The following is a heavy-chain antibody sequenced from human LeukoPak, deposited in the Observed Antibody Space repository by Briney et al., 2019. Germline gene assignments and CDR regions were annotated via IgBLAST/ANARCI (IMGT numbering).Heavy chain of an antibody. CDR2: IKSKTDGGTV. D-gene: IGHD4-17*01. CDR1: GFTFSSYG. V-gene: IGHV3-15*01. Sequence: GGSLRLSCAAAGFTFSSYGMSWVRQAPGKGLEWVGRIKSKTDGGTVDYAAPVKGRFTISRDDSRNTLSLQMNSLKTEDTAVYYCTTDPGDYEIYWGQGTLVTVSS. CDR3: TTDPGDYEIY. J-gene: IGHJ4*02.